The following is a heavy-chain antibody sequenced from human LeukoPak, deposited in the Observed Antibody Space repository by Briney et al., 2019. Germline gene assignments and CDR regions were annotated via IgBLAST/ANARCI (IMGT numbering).Heavy chain of an antibody. CDR3: TRDSGYNAFDI. V-gene: IGHV3-66*01. CDR1: GFTVSSNY. J-gene: IGHJ3*02. D-gene: IGHD5-12*01. CDR2: IYSGGRT. Sequence: GGSLRLSCAASGFTVSSNYMSWVRQAPGKGLEWVSVIYSGGRTYYADSAKGRLTITRDNSKNTLYLQMDSLRAEDTAVYYCTRDSGYNAFDIWGQGTMVTVSS.